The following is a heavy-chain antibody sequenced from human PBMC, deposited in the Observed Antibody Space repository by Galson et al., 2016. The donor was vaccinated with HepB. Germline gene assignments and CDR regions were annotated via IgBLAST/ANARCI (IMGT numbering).Heavy chain of an antibody. CDR2: MKRDGSER. Sequence: SLRLSCAGSGFTFSHYWMTWVRQAPGKGLEWVANMKRDGSERYFADSVKGRFTISRDNAKNSVYLQMNSLRGDDTAIYYCARESHGGQSDDAFDIWGQGTMVTVS. CDR3: ARESHGGQSDDAFDI. J-gene: IGHJ3*02. CDR1: GFTFSHYW. V-gene: IGHV3-7*03.